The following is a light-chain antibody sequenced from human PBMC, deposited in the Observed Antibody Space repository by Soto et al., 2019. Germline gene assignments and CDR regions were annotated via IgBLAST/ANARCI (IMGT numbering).Light chain of an antibody. Sequence: DVVMTQSPDSLAVSLGERATINCKSGQSVLYSSNNKNYLAWYQQKPGQPPKLLIYWASTRESGVPDRFGGSGSGTDFTLTSSSLQAEDVAVYYCQQYYHFPYTLGQGTKLEIK. CDR2: WAS. J-gene: IGKJ2*01. CDR1: QSVLYSSNNKNY. CDR3: QQYYHFPYT. V-gene: IGKV4-1*01.